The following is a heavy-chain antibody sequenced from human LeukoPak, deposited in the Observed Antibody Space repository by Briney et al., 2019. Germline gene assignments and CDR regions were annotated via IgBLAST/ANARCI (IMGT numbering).Heavy chain of an antibody. J-gene: IGHJ2*01. CDR2: IGTAADT. CDR3: ARGSRAVRWYFDL. D-gene: IGHD6-19*01. CDR1: GFTFSSYD. V-gene: IGHV3-13*01. Sequence: GGSLRLSCAASGFTFSSYDMHWVRQATGEGLEWVSAIGTAADTYYSGSVKGRFTISRDNAKDSSYLQMDNLKAEDTAVYYCARGSRAVRWYFDLWGRGTLVTVSS.